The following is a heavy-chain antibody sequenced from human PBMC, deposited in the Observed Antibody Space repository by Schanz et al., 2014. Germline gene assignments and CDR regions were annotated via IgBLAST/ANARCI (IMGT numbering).Heavy chain of an antibody. CDR2: IGSSSSRI. D-gene: IGHD6-13*01. CDR1: GFTFSSNS. V-gene: IGHV3-48*01. CDR3: VSQTGSTNY. J-gene: IGHJ4*02. Sequence: EVQLVESGGGLVQPGGSLRLSCAASGFTFSSNSMNWVRQAPGKGLEWISYIGSSSSRIDHADSVKGRFTISRDNAKNSLYLQMNSLRVEDTAVYFCVSQTGSTNYWGQGTLVTVSS.